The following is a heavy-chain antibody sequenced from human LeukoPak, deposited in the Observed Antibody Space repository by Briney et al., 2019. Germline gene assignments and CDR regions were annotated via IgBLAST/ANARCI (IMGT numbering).Heavy chain of an antibody. CDR3: ARVRDFWSGSPHFDY. Sequence: SETLSLTCAVSGGSFSGYYWSWIRQPPGKGLEWIGEINHSGSTNYNPSLKSRVTTSVDTSKNQFSLKLSSVTAADTAVYYCARVRDFWSGSPHFDYWGQGTLVTVSS. CDR2: INHSGST. CDR1: GGSFSGYY. D-gene: IGHD3-3*01. V-gene: IGHV4-34*01. J-gene: IGHJ4*02.